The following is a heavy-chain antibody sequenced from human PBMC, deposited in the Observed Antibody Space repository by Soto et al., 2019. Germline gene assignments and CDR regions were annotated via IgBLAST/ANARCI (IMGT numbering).Heavy chain of an antibody. Sequence: QVQLVQSGAEVKKPGASVKVSCKASGYTFTSYGISWVRQAPGQGLEWMGWISAYNGNTNYAQKLQGRVTMTTDKSTSTAYMELRSLRSDDTDVYYCARVRITMIVVVTPDYWGQGTLVTVSS. J-gene: IGHJ4*02. V-gene: IGHV1-18*01. CDR3: ARVRITMIVVVTPDY. D-gene: IGHD3-22*01. CDR2: ISAYNGNT. CDR1: GYTFTSYG.